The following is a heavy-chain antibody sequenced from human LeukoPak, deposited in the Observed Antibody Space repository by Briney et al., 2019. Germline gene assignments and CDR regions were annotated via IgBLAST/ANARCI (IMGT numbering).Heavy chain of an antibody. CDR1: GFTFSSYG. D-gene: IGHD7-27*01. Sequence: PGGSLRLSCAASGFTFSSYGMSWVRQAPGKGLEWVSAISGSGGSTYYADSAKGRFTISRDNSKNTLYLQMNSLRAEDTAVYYCAKKPRWGTAWGYWGQGTLVTVSS. CDR3: AKKPRWGTAWGY. CDR2: ISGSGGST. J-gene: IGHJ4*02. V-gene: IGHV3-23*01.